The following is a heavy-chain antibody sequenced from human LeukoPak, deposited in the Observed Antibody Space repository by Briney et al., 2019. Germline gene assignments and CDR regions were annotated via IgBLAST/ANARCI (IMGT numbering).Heavy chain of an antibody. CDR3: ARDTEPGIAVAGISY. V-gene: IGHV1-18*01. Sequence: GASVKVSCKASGYTFTSYGMSWVRQAPGQGLEWMGWISANKGNTNYAQKLQGRVTMTTDTSTSTAYMELRSLRSDDTAVYYCARDTEPGIAVAGISYWGQGTLVTVSS. D-gene: IGHD6-19*01. CDR2: ISANKGNT. CDR1: GYTFTSYG. J-gene: IGHJ4*02.